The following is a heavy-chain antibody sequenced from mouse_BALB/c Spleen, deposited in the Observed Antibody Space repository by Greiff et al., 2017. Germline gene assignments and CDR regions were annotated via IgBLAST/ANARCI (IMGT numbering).Heavy chain of an antibody. Sequence: EVQLQESGGGLVQPGGSLRLSCATSGFTFTDYYMSWVRQPPGKALEWLGFIRNKANGYTTEYSASVKGRFTISRDNSQSILYLQMNTLRAEDSATYYCARDIPYYGGHWGQGTSVTVSS. D-gene: IGHD1-1*02. CDR1: GFTFTDYY. CDR2: IRNKANGYTT. V-gene: IGHV7-3*02. J-gene: IGHJ4*01. CDR3: ARDIPYYGGH.